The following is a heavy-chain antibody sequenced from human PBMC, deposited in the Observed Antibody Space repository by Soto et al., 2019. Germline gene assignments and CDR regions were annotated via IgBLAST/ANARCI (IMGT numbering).Heavy chain of an antibody. Sequence: QVQLVQSGAEVKKPGASVKVSCKASGYTFTSYDINWVRQATVQGLEWMGWMNPNSGNTGYAQKFQGRVTMTRNTSISTAYMELSSLRSEDTAVYYCARGTGYSGYDWGAYYYGMDVWGQGTTVTVSS. D-gene: IGHD5-12*01. CDR2: MNPNSGNT. V-gene: IGHV1-8*01. CDR1: GYTFTSYD. CDR3: ARGTGYSGYDWGAYYYGMDV. J-gene: IGHJ6*02.